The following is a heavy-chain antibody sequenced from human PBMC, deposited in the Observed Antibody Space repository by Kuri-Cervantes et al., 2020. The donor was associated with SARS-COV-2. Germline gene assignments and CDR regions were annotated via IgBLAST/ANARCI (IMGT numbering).Heavy chain of an antibody. CDR1: GFTFNTYS. D-gene: IGHD3-10*01. CDR3: ARDYGSGSRFDF. V-gene: IGHV3-21*01. J-gene: IGHJ4*02. Sequence: GGSLRLSCAASGFTFNTYSMDWVRQAPGKGLEWVSSISSRSIYIKYADSVKGRFTISRDDAKKSLCLQMNSLRAEDTAMYFCARDYGSGSRFDFWGQGSLVTVSS. CDR2: ISSRSIYI.